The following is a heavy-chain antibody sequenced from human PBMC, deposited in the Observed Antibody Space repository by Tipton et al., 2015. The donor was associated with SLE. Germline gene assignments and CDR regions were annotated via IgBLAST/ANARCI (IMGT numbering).Heavy chain of an antibody. D-gene: IGHD1-26*01. CDR1: SGSLSDAW. CDR2: FTRSGGT. V-gene: IGHV4-34*01. Sequence: TLSLTCATYSGSLSDAWWSWIRQPPGKGLEWIGEFTRSGGTNYNPSLRSRVTISGDRSKNQFSLKLSSVTAADTAVYYCARGGGSYYDYWGQGTLVTVSS. CDR3: ARGGGSYYDY. J-gene: IGHJ4*02.